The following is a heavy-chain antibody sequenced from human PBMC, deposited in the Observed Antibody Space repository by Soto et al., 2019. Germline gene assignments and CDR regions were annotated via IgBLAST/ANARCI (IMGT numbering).Heavy chain of an antibody. CDR3: ARVALGFGKMNIYYYYGMDV. D-gene: IGHD3-10*01. J-gene: IGHJ6*02. CDR2: IIPIFGTA. Sequence: SVKVSCKASGGTFSSYAISWVRQAPGQGLEWMGGIIPIFGTANYAQKFQGRVTITADESTSTAYMELSSLRSEDTAVYYCARVALGFGKMNIYYYYGMDVWGQGTTVTVSS. V-gene: IGHV1-69*13. CDR1: GGTFSSYA.